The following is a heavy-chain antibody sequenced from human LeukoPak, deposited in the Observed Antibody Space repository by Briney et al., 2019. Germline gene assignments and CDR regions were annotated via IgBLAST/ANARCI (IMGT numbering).Heavy chain of an antibody. D-gene: IGHD6-19*01. Sequence: SETLSLTCTVSGDSVSNGNYYWSWIRQPPGKGLEWIGYIYYSGSTNYNPSLKSRVTISVDTSKNQFSLKLSSVTAADTAVYYCASQAVAEDYFDYWGQGTLVTVSS. J-gene: IGHJ4*02. CDR2: IYYSGST. V-gene: IGHV4-61*01. CDR1: GDSVSNGNYY. CDR3: ASQAVAEDYFDY.